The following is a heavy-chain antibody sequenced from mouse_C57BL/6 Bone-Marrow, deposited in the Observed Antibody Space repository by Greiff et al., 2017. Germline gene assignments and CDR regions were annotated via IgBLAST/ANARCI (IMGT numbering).Heavy chain of an antibody. CDR2: IHPNSGNT. Sequence: QVQLQPPGAELVKPGASVKLSCKASGYTFTSYWMHWVKQRPGQGLEWIGMIHPNSGNTYYNEKFKGKATLTADKSSSKAYMELRSLTSEDSAVYFCARPPYWGQGTTLTVSS. J-gene: IGHJ2*01. V-gene: IGHV1-64*01. CDR1: GYTFTSYW. CDR3: ARPPY.